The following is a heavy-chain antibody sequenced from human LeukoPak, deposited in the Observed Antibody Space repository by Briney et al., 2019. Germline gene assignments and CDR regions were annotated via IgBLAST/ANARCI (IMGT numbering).Heavy chain of an antibody. D-gene: IGHD3-16*01. CDR3: VKEMSGYAYGDY. J-gene: IGHJ4*02. CDR1: GFSFGTYA. V-gene: IGHV3-23*01. Sequence: AGGSLRLSCVASGFSFGTYAMSWVRQAAGKGLEWVSAISARGDRTYYADSVKGRFTISRDNSKNTLYVQINSLRVEDTAAYFCVKEMSGYAYGDYWGQGALVTISS. CDR2: ISARGDRT.